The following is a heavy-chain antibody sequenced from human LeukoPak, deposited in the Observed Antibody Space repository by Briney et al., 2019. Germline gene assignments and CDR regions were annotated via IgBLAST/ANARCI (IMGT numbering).Heavy chain of an antibody. J-gene: IGHJ4*02. V-gene: IGHV3-7*01. Sequence: GGSLRLSCAASGSTFSSYWMSWVRQAPGKGLEWVANIKQDGSEKYYVDSVKGRFTISRDNAKNSLYLQMNSLRAEDTAVYYCATLAVDYYFDYWGQGTLVTVSS. CDR3: ATLAVDYYFDY. D-gene: IGHD6-19*01. CDR2: IKQDGSEK. CDR1: GSTFSSYW.